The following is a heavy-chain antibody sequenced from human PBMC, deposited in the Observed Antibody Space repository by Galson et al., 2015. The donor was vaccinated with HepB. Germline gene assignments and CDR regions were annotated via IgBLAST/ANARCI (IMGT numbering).Heavy chain of an antibody. V-gene: IGHV3-23*01. CDR3: AKHYYDSSGYWVPNAKYFQH. CDR2: ISGSGGST. J-gene: IGHJ1*01. CDR1: GFTFSSYA. Sequence: SLRLSCAASGFTFSSYAMSWVRQAPGKGLEWVSAISGSGGSTYYADSVKGRFTISRDNSKNTLYLQMNSLRAEDTAVYYCAKHYYDSSGYWVPNAKYFQHWGQGTLVTVSS. D-gene: IGHD3-22*01.